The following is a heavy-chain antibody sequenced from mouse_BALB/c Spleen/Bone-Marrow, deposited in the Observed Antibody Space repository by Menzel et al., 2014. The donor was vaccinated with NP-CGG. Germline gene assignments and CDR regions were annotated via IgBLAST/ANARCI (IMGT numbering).Heavy chain of an antibody. CDR3: AKNGGNNYFDY. CDR1: GFSLTNSG. V-gene: IGHV2-5*01. J-gene: IGHJ2*01. D-gene: IGHD2-1*01. Sequence: VKLMESGPGLVQPSQSLSIPCTVSGFSLTNSGVHWVRQSPGKGLEWLGVMWRGGNTDYNAAFMSRLSITKDNSKSQVFFKMNSLQADDSAIYYCAKNGGNNYFDYWGQGTTLTVSS. CDR2: MWRGGNT.